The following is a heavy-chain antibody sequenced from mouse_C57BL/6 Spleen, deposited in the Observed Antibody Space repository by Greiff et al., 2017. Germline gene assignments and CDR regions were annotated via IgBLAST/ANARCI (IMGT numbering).Heavy chain of an antibody. Sequence: EVHLVESGGDLVKPGGSLKLSCAASGFTFSSYGMSWVRQTPDKRLEWVATISSGGSYTNYPDSVKGRFTISRDNAKNTLYLQMSRLKSEDTAMYYWASPYDSTHDWYFDVWGTGTTVTVSS. CDR3: ASPYDSTHDWYFDV. D-gene: IGHD2-5*01. CDR1: GFTFSSYG. J-gene: IGHJ1*03. V-gene: IGHV5-6*01. CDR2: ISSGGSYT.